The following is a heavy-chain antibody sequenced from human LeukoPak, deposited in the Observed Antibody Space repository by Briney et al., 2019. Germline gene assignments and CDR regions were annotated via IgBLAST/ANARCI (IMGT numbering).Heavy chain of an antibody. Sequence: SETLSLTCTVSGGSISSGSYYWSWIRQPAGKGLEWIGRIYTSGSTNYNPSLKSRVTISVDTSKNQFSLKLSSVTAADTAVYYCARDRSSSSSEFFDIWGQGTMVTVSS. D-gene: IGHD6-13*01. CDR2: IYTSGST. CDR1: GGSISSGSYY. CDR3: ARDRSSSSSEFFDI. V-gene: IGHV4-61*02. J-gene: IGHJ3*02.